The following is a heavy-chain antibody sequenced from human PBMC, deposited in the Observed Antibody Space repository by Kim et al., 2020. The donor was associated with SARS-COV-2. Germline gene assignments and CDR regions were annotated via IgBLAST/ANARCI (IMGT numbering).Heavy chain of an antibody. D-gene: IGHD2-21*02. Sequence: GGSLRLSCAASGFTFSSYSMNWVRQAPGKGLEWVSSISRSGNSIYYADSVKGRFTISRDNAKNSLSLQMDSLRAEDTAVYYCARSLRVVTRNDAFDSWG. CDR2: ISRSGNSI. V-gene: IGHV3-21*01. CDR3: ARSLRVVTRNDAFDS. CDR1: GFTFSSYS. J-gene: IGHJ3*02.